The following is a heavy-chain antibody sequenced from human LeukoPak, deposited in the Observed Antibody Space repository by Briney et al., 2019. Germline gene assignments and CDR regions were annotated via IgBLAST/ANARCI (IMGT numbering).Heavy chain of an antibody. CDR1: GGSLSPYY. J-gene: IGHJ3*02. CDR2: LYSSGIT. Sequence: KPSETLSLTCTVSGGSLSPYYWSWIRQPAGKGLEWIGRLYSSGITNYDPSLKSRFTISVDTSKNQFSVRLSSLTAADTAVYYCAIDLVIDAFDIWGQGTMVTVSS. CDR3: AIDLVIDAFDI. V-gene: IGHV4-4*07.